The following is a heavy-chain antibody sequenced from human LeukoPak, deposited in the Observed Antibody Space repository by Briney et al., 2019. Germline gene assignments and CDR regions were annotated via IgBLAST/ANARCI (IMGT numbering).Heavy chain of an antibody. CDR1: GGTFISYT. CDR3: ASAVGDSSGYYVYFDY. D-gene: IGHD3-22*01. CDR2: IIPVFGTA. Sequence: SVKVSCKASGGTFISYTISWVRQAPGQGLEWMGGIIPVFGTANYAQKFQGRVTITADESTSTAYMELSSLRSEDTAVYYCASAVGDSSGYYVYFDYWGQGTLVTVSS. V-gene: IGHV1-69*13. J-gene: IGHJ4*02.